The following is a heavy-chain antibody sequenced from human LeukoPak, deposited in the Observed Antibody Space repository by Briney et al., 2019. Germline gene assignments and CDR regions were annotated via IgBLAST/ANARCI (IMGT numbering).Heavy chain of an antibody. CDR2: IYYSGST. D-gene: IGHD4-17*01. V-gene: IGHV4-59*01. Sequence: SETLSLTCTVSGGSISSYYWSWIRQPPGKGLEWIGYIYYSGSTNYNPSLKSRVTISVDTSKNQFSLKLSSVTAADTAVYYCARVAGDYGDYDAFDIWGQGTMVTVSS. CDR1: GGSISSYY. CDR3: ARVAGDYGDYDAFDI. J-gene: IGHJ3*02.